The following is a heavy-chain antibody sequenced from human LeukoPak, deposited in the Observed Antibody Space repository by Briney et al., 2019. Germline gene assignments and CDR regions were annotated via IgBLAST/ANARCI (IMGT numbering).Heavy chain of an antibody. Sequence: GGSLRLSCAASGFTFSSYAMSWVRQAPGKGLEWVSAISGSGGSTYYADSVKGRSTISRDNSKNTLYLQMNSLRAEDTAVYYCAKVMEWDYPEKYYFDYWGQGTLVTVSS. V-gene: IGHV3-23*01. CDR3: AKVMEWDYPEKYYFDY. J-gene: IGHJ4*02. CDR2: ISGSGGST. D-gene: IGHD3-3*01. CDR1: GFTFSSYA.